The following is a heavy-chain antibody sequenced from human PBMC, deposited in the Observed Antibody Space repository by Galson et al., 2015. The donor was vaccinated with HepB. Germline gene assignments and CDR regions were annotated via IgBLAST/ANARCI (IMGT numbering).Heavy chain of an antibody. Sequence: SLRLSCAASGFTFSHYAMTWVRQAPGKGLEWVSTISGSGGSTYYADSVKGRFTISRDNSKNTLYLQMNSLRTEDTAVYYCARGSMGGSYTYFDYWGQGTLVTVSS. J-gene: IGHJ4*02. CDR3: ARGSMGGSYTYFDY. CDR2: ISGSGGST. D-gene: IGHD1-26*01. V-gene: IGHV3-23*01. CDR1: GFTFSHYA.